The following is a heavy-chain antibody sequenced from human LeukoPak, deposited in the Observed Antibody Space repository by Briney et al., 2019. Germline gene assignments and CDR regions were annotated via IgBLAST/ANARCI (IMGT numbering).Heavy chain of an antibody. CDR2: ISAYNGNT. CDR1: GYTFTSYG. J-gene: IGHJ6*03. V-gene: IGHV1-18*01. CDR3: ARLYSSGDLYYYYYMDV. D-gene: IGHD6-25*01. Sequence: GASVKVSCKASGYTFTSYGISWVRQAPGQGLEWMGWISAYNGNTNYAQKLQGRVTMTTDTSTSTAYMELRSLRSDDTAVYYCARLYSSGDLYYYYYMDVWGKGTTVTVSS.